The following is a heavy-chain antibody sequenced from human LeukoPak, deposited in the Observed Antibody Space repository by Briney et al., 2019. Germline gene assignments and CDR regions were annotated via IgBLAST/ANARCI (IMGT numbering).Heavy chain of an antibody. V-gene: IGHV5-51*01. Sequence: GESLKISCRVSGYNFTTYWIGWVRQMPGKGLEWMGIIYPGDSDTRYSPSFQGQVTISADKSISTAYLQWSSLKASDTAMYYCARLSGSGSYSMGDIWGQGTLVTVSS. J-gene: IGHJ4*02. CDR2: IYPGDSDT. CDR1: GYNFTTYW. CDR3: ARLSGSGSYSMGDI. D-gene: IGHD3-10*01.